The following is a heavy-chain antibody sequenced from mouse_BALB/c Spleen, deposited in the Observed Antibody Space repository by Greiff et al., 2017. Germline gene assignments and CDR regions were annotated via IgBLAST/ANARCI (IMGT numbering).Heavy chain of an antibody. CDR2: ISSGGST. J-gene: IGHJ1*01. CDR1: GFTFSSYA. D-gene: IGHD2-1*01. CDR3: ARGGYYGNYVLYWYFDV. V-gene: IGHV5-6-5*01. Sequence: EVKLVESGGGLVKPGGSLKLSCAASGFTFSSYAMSWVRQTPEKRLEWVASISSGGSTYYPDSVKGRFTISRDNARNILYLQMSSLRSEDTAMYYCARGGYYGNYVLYWYFDVWGAGTTVTVSS.